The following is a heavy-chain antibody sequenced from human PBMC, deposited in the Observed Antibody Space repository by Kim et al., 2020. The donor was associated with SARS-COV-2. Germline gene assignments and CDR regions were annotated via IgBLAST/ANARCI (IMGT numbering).Heavy chain of an antibody. CDR1: GFTFSSYG. Sequence: GGSLRLSCAASGFTFSSYGMHWVRQAPGKGLEWVAVIWYDGSNKYYADSVKGRFTISRDNSKNTLYLQMNSLRAEDTAVYYCARDYFGRYSGSPFDYWGQGTLVTVSS. CDR3: ARDYFGRYSGSPFDY. J-gene: IGHJ4*02. CDR2: IWYDGSNK. D-gene: IGHD1-26*01. V-gene: IGHV3-33*01.